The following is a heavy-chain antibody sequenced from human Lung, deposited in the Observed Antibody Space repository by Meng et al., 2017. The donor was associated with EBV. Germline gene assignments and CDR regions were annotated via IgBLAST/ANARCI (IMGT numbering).Heavy chain of an antibody. D-gene: IGHD3-3*01. J-gene: IGHJ6*02. CDR3: ARGEDFWSGYYYYYGMDV. Sequence: EVQLVESGGGLVKPGGSLRLACAAAGFTFSSYSMNGVRQAPGKGLEWVSSISSSSSYIYYADSVKGRFTISRDNAKNSLYLQMNSLRAEDTAVYYCARGEDFWSGYYYYYGMDVWGQGTTVTVSS. CDR2: ISSSSSYI. V-gene: IGHV3-21*01. CDR1: GFTFSSYS.